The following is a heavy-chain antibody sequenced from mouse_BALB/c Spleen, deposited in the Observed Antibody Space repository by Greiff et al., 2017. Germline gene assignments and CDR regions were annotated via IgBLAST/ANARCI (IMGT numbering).Heavy chain of an antibody. J-gene: IGHJ3*01. D-gene: IGHD2-1*01. CDR2: ISDGGSYT. CDR1: GFTFSDYY. V-gene: IGHV5-4*02. CDR3: AREGRNGNYWFAD. Sequence: EVKLVESGGGLVKPGGSLKLSCAASGFTFSDYYMYWVRQTPEKRLEWVATISDGGSYTYYPDSVKGRFTISRDNAKNNLYLQMSSLKSEDTAMYYCAREGRNGNYWFADWGEGTLVTVSA.